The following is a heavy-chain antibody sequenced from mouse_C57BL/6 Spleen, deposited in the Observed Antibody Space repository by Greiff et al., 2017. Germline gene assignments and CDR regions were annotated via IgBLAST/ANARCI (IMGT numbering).Heavy chain of an antibody. CDR2: IHPDDGGT. CDR3: AREDGRDYDWFDY. Sequence: QVQLQQPGAELVKPGASVKLSCKASGYTFTSYWMHWVKQRPGQGLEWIGMIHPDDGGTNYNEKFKGKATLTVDKSSSTAYMQLSSLTSEDSAVYDCAREDGRDYDWFDYWGQGTPVTVSA. J-gene: IGHJ3*01. CDR1: GYTFTSYW. V-gene: IGHV1-64*01. D-gene: IGHD2-4*01.